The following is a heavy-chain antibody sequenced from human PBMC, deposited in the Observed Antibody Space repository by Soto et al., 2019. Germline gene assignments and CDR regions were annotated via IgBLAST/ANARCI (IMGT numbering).Heavy chain of an antibody. Sequence: GGSLRLSCAASGFTFSSYSMNWVRQAPGKGLEWVSSISSSSSYIYYADSVKGRFTISRDNAKNSLYLQMNSLRAEDTAVYYGARDSSGGSGPTTLPFDYWGQGTLVTVSS. D-gene: IGHD3-16*01. CDR3: ARDSSGGSGPTTLPFDY. CDR2: ISSSSSYI. CDR1: GFTFSSYS. J-gene: IGHJ4*02. V-gene: IGHV3-21*01.